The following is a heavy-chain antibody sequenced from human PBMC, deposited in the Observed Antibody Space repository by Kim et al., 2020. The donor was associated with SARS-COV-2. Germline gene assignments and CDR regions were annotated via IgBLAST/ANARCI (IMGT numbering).Heavy chain of an antibody. J-gene: IGHJ4*02. V-gene: IGHV3-23*01. CDR3: EASDY. CDR1: GFTFSRYA. CDR2: ISDSGVRT. Sequence: GGSLRLSCAASGFTFSRYAMSWARQAPGKGLEWVSTISDSGVRTHYADYVKGRFTISRDNSKSTLFLQMNSLRAEDTAVYYCEASDYWGQGSLVTVSS.